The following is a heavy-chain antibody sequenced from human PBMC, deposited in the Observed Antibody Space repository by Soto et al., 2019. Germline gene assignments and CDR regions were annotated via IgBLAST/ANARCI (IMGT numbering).Heavy chain of an antibody. V-gene: IGHV3-13*01. Sequence: GGSLRLSCAASGFTFSSYDMHWVRQATGKGLEWVSAIGTAGDTYYPGSVKGRFTISRENVKNSLYLQMNSLRAGDTAVYYCARGSPYYDILTGYDYWGQGTLVTVSS. CDR1: GFTFSSYD. CDR3: ARGSPYYDILTGYDY. D-gene: IGHD3-9*01. J-gene: IGHJ4*02. CDR2: IGTAGDT.